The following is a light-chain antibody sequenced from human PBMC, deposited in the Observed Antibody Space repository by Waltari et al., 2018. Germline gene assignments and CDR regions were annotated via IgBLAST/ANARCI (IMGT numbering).Light chain of an antibody. CDR1: QDIRNA. Sequence: DIQMTQSPSSLSASVGDRVTITCRASQDIRNALAWYQQKPGKAPKLLLYAASRLESGVPSRFSGIGSGTDYTLTITGLQPEDSATYYCQQFSGILWTFGQGTKVEIK. V-gene: IGKV1-NL1*01. CDR3: QQFSGILWT. J-gene: IGKJ1*01. CDR2: AAS.